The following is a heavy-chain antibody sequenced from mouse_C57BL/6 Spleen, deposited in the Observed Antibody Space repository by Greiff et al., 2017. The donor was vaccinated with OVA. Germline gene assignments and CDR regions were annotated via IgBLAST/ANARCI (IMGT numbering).Heavy chain of an antibody. CDR1: GFTFSNYW. CDR3: TAPVYYGSSYNYAMDY. CDR2: IRLKSDNYAT. D-gene: IGHD1-1*01. J-gene: IGHJ4*01. Sequence: EVKLMESGGGLVQPGGSMKLSCVASGFTFSNYWMNWVRQSPEKGLEWVAQIRLKSDNYATHYAESVKGRFTISRDDSKSSVYLQMNNLRAEDTGIYYCTAPVYYGSSYNYAMDYWGQGTSVTVSS. V-gene: IGHV6-3*01.